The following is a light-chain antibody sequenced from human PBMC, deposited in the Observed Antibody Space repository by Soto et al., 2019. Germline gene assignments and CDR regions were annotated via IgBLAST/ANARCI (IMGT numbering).Light chain of an antibody. Sequence: DIQITQSPSTLSASVGDSVTITCRASQSISSWLAWYQQKPGKAPNLLIYDASSLQSGVPSRFSGSGSGTQFTLTISSLQPDDFATYFCQQYNSYSITFGQGTRLEIK. CDR2: DAS. V-gene: IGKV1-5*01. CDR1: QSISSW. J-gene: IGKJ5*01. CDR3: QQYNSYSIT.